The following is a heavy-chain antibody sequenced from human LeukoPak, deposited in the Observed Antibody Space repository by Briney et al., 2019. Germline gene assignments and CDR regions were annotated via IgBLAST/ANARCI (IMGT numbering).Heavy chain of an antibody. J-gene: IGHJ4*02. V-gene: IGHV3-74*01. D-gene: IGHD3-22*01. CDR2: INSDGSIT. CDR1: GFSFSSHW. Sequence: GGSLRLSCAASGFSFSSHWMHWVRQAPGKGLVWVSRINSDGSITSNADSVKGRFTISRDNAKNTLFLQMNSLRAEDTAVYYGVRDLWNYYDSSGYYYEDYWGQGTLITVSS. CDR3: VRDLWNYYDSSGYYYEDY.